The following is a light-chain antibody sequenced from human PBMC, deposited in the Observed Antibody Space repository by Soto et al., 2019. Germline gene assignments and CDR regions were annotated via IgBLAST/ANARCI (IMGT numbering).Light chain of an antibody. V-gene: IGLV1-44*01. CDR1: SSNIGSNT. CDR3: AAWDDSLNGYV. J-gene: IGLJ1*01. CDR2: SND. Sequence: QSVMTQSPSASGTPGQRVTISCSGSSSNIGSNTVNWYQQLPGTAPKLLIYSNDQRPSGVPDRFSASKSGTSASLAISGLQSEDEADYYCAAWDDSLNGYVFGTGTKVTVL.